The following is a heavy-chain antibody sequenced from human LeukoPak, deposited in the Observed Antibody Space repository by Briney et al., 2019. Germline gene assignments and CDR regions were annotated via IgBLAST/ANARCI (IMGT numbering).Heavy chain of an antibody. J-gene: IGHJ4*02. CDR3: GVARDSDTLFVDY. V-gene: IGHV4-31*03. CDR2: IYYSGST. Sequence: PSQTLSLTCTVSGGSISSGGYYWSWIRQHPGKGLEWIGYIYYSGSTYYSPSLKSRVTISVDTSKNQFSLKLSSVTAADTAVYYCGVARDSDTLFVDYWGQGTLVTVSS. CDR1: GGSISSGGYY. D-gene: IGHD3-22*01.